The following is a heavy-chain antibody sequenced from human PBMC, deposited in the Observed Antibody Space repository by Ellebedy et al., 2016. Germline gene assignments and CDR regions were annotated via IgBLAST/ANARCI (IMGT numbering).Heavy chain of an antibody. CDR3: RGEVASIIS. V-gene: IGHV3-9*01. CDR2: ISWNSGSI. Sequence: SLKISCAASGFTFDDYAMHWVRQAPGKGLEWVSGISWNSGSIGYADSVKGRFTISRDNAKNSLYLQMNSLTSEDTGVYYCRGEVASIISWGRGTLVTVSS. D-gene: IGHD5-12*01. CDR1: GFTFDDYA. J-gene: IGHJ5*02.